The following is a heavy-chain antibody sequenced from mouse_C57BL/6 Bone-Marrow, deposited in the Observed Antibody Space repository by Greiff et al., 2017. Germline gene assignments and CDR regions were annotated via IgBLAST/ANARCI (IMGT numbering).Heavy chain of an antibody. CDR2: IWTGGGT. Sequence: VKLVESGPGLVAPSQCLSITCTVSGFSLTSYAISWVRQPPGKGLEWLGVIWTGGGTNYNSALKSRLSISKDNSKSQVFLKMNSLQTDDTARYYCARRLRRGDYYAMDYWGQGTSVTVSS. CDR1: GFSLTSYA. J-gene: IGHJ4*01. V-gene: IGHV2-9-1*01. D-gene: IGHD2-4*01. CDR3: ARRLRRGDYYAMDY.